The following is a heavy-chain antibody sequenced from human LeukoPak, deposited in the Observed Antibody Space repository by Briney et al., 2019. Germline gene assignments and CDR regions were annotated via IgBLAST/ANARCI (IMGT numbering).Heavy chain of an antibody. CDR2: INPSGGST. D-gene: IGHD3-22*01. CDR1: GYTFSSYD. CDR3: ARDSAGVNYPYDP. V-gene: IGHV1-46*01. Sequence: ASVKVSCKASGYTFSSYDIHWVRQAPGQGLEWMGIINPSGGSTSYAQKFQGRVPVTRDTSTSTVYMELSSLRFEDTAVYYCARDSAGVNYPYDPWGQGTLVTVSS. J-gene: IGHJ5*02.